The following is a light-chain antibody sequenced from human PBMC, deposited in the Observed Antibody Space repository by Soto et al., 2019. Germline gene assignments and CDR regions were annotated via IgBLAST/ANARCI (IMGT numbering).Light chain of an antibody. CDR1: QSISSY. CDR3: QQSYSTPQT. J-gene: IGKJ2*01. V-gene: IGKV1-39*01. CDR2: AAC. Sequence: DIQMTQSPSSLSASVGDRVTITCRASQSISSYLNWYQQKPGKAPKFLIYAACSLQSGVPSRFSSSGSGTDFTLTISSLQPEDFATYYCQQSYSTPQTFGQGTKLEIK.